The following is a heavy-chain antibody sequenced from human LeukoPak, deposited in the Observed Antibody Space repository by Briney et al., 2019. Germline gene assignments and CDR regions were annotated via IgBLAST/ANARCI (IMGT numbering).Heavy chain of an antibody. D-gene: IGHD6-19*01. CDR2: LYYGGST. CDR3: ARVLIAVAGYDY. CDR1: GGSVSSGTYY. J-gene: IGHJ4*02. Sequence: SETLSLTCTFSGGSVSSGTYYWPWIRQPPGQGLEWIGYLYYGGSTNYNPSLKTRVTISVDTSKDQFSLRLTSVSAADTATYYCARVLIAVAGYDYWGQGTQVTVSS. V-gene: IGHV4-61*01.